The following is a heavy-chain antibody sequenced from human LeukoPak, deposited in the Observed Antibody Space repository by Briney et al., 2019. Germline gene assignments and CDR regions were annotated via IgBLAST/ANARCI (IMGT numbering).Heavy chain of an antibody. CDR2: ISSSSGTI. CDR3: ARARPVDY. Sequence: GGSLRLSCAASGFTFDDYAMNWVRQAPGKGLEWVSYISSSSGTIYYADSVKGRFTIARDNAKNSLYLQMNSLRAEDTAVYYCARARPVDYWGQGTLVTVSS. V-gene: IGHV3-48*04. CDR1: GFTFDDYA. J-gene: IGHJ4*02.